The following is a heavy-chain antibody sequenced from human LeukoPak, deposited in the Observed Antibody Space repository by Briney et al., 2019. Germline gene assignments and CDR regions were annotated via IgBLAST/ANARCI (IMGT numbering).Heavy chain of an antibody. CDR2: ISYDGSNK. V-gene: IGHV3-30-3*01. CDR3: ARGALRYFDY. J-gene: IGHJ4*02. Sequence: SGGSLRLSCAASGFTFSSYAMHWVRQAPGKGLEWVAVISYDGSNKYYADSVKGRFTISRDNSKNTLYLQMNSLRAEDTAVYYCARGALRYFDYWGQGTLVTVSS. D-gene: IGHD3-16*01. CDR1: GFTFSSYA.